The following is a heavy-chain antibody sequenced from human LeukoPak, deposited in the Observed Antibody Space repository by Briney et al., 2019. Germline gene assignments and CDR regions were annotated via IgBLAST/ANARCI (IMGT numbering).Heavy chain of an antibody. Sequence: ASVKVSCKASGGTFSSYAISWVRQVPGQGLEWMGGIIPIFGTANYAQKFQGRVTITADESTSTAYMELSSLRSEDTAVYYCARVVGDILTGYYNGYYYYGMDVWGKGTTVTVSS. CDR2: IIPIFGTA. D-gene: IGHD3-9*01. J-gene: IGHJ6*04. CDR3: ARVVGDILTGYYNGYYYYGMDV. CDR1: GGTFSSYA. V-gene: IGHV1-69*13.